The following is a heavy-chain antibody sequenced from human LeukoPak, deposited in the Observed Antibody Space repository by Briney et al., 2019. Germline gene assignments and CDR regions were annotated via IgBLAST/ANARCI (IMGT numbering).Heavy chain of an antibody. J-gene: IGHJ4*02. V-gene: IGHV3-21*01. Sequence: GGSLRLSCAASGFTFSSYSMNWVRQAPGKGLEWVSSISSSSSYIYYADSVKGRFTISRDNAKNSLYLQMNSLRAEDTAVYYCARDSSPYYYGSGSYYFDYWGQGTLVTVSS. D-gene: IGHD3-10*01. CDR2: ISSSSSYI. CDR3: ARDSSPYYYGSGSYYFDY. CDR1: GFTFSSYS.